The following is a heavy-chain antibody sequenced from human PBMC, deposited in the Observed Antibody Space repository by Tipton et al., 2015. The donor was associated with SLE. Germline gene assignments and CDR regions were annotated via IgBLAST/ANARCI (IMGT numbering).Heavy chain of an antibody. J-gene: IGHJ4*02. CDR3: AKPSGTVPVDY. V-gene: IGHV3-48*04. Sequence: VQLVQSGGGLIQPGGSLRLSCAASGLSVSSNYMNWVRQTPGKGLEWVSYISGSGNTRYYADSVKGRFTISRDNAQNFLYLQMNSLRAEDTAVYFCAKPSGTVPVDYWGQGTLVTVSS. CDR2: ISGSGNTR. CDR1: GLSVSSNY. D-gene: IGHD1-14*01.